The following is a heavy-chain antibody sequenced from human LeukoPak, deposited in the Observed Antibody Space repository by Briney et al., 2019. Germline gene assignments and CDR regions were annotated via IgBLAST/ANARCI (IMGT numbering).Heavy chain of an antibody. CDR3: ARRHSSLPLDY. D-gene: IGHD3-22*01. J-gene: IGHJ4*02. CDR2: IYPGDSDT. Sequence: KLGESLKISCQCSGYSFSTYWIGWVRQMPGKGLEWMGIIYPGDSDTRYSPSFQGQVTISADKSISTAYLQWSSLKASDTAMYYCARRHSSLPLDYWGQGTLVTVSS. V-gene: IGHV5-51*01. CDR1: GYSFSTYW.